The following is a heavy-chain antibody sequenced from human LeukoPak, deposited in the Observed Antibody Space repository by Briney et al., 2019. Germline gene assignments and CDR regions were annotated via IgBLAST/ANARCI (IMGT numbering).Heavy chain of an antibody. CDR1: GFTFSGSA. Sequence: GGSLKLSCAASGFTFSGSAMHWVSQASGKGLEWVGRIRSKANSYATAYAASVKGRFTISRDDSKNTAYLQMNSLKTEDTAVYYCTRHAIIAAAGRLYYYGMDVWGKGTTVTVSS. D-gene: IGHD6-13*01. CDR2: IRSKANSYAT. V-gene: IGHV3-73*01. J-gene: IGHJ6*04. CDR3: TRHAIIAAAGRLYYYGMDV.